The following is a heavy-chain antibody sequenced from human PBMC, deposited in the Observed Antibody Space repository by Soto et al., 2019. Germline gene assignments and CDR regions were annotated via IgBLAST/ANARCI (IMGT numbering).Heavy chain of an antibody. CDR1: GYTFTSYG. CDR3: ARAPLGWGRAVYFYYYYMDV. J-gene: IGHJ6*03. Sequence: ASVKVSCKASGYTFTSYGISWVRQAPGQGLEWMGWISAYNGNTNYAQKLQGRVTMTTDTSTSTAYMELRSLRSDDTAVYYCARAPLGWGRAVYFYYYYMDVWGKGTTVTVSS. CDR2: ISAYNGNT. V-gene: IGHV1-18*01. D-gene: IGHD3-16*01.